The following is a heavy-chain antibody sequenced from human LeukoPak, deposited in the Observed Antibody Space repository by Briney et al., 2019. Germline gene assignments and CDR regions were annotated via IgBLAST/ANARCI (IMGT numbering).Heavy chain of an antibody. D-gene: IGHD3-3*01. CDR1: GGSFSGYY. V-gene: IGHV4-34*01. CDR2: INHSGST. CDR3: ARSSGKWSGDYYYHYMDV. J-gene: IGHJ6*03. Sequence: SETLSLTCAVYGGSFSGYYWSWVRQPPGKGLEWIGEINHSGSTNYNPSLKSRVTISVDTSKNQFSLKLSSVTAADTAVYYCARSSGKWSGDYYYHYMDVWGRGTTVTISS.